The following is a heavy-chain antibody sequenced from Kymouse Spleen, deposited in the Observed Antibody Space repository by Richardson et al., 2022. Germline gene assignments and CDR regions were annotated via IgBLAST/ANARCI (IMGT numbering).Heavy chain of an antibody. CDR1: GFTFSSYW. J-gene: IGHJ6*02. CDR3: ARGPTVTTFYYYYYGMDV. Sequence: EVQLVESGGGLVQPGGSLRLSCAASGFTFSSYWMSWVRQAPGKGLEWVANIKQDGSEKYYVDSVKGRFTISRDNAKNSLYLQMNSLRAEDTAVYYCARGPTVTTFYYYYYGMDVWGQGTTVTVSS. D-gene: IGHD4-11,IGHD4-11*01. V-gene: IGHV3-7*01. CDR2: IKQDGSEK.